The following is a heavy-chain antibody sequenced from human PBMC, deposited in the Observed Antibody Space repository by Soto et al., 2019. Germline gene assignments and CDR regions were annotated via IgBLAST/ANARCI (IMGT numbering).Heavy chain of an antibody. Sequence: GGSLRLSCAASGFTFSSDSMNWVRQAPGKGLEWVSSISSSSSYIYYADSVKGRFTISRDNAKNSLYLQMNSLRAEDTAVYYCAREPNDDYDAFDIWGQGTMVTVSS. J-gene: IGHJ3*02. D-gene: IGHD4-17*01. CDR2: ISSSSSYI. CDR3: AREPNDDYDAFDI. CDR1: GFTFSSDS. V-gene: IGHV3-21*01.